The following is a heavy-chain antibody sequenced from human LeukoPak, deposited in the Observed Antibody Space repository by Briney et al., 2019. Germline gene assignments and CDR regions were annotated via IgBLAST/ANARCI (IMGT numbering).Heavy chain of an antibody. CDR2: ISGSGGST. V-gene: IGHV3-23*01. CDR3: AKAPVEYSFFDY. Sequence: GGSLRLSCAASGFTFSSYPGSWGRQAPGKGLEWVSAISGSGGSTYYADSVKGRFTISRDNSKNTLYLQMNSLRAEDTAVYYCAKAPVEYSFFDYWGQGTLVTVSS. D-gene: IGHD5-18*01. CDR1: GFTFSSYP. J-gene: IGHJ4*02.